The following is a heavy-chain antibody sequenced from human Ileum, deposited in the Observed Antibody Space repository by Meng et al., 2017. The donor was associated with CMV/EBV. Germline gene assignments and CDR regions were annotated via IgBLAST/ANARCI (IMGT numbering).Heavy chain of an antibody. Sequence: GESLKISCVASGFTFSNYWMHWVRQVPGKGLVWVSRISSDGSSTTHADSVKGRFTISRDNAKNTLYLHMNSLRAEDTALYYCARGDYFAMDVWGQGTTVTVSS. CDR2: ISSDGSST. V-gene: IGHV3-74*03. CDR1: GFTFSNYW. CDR3: ARGDYFAMDV. J-gene: IGHJ6*02.